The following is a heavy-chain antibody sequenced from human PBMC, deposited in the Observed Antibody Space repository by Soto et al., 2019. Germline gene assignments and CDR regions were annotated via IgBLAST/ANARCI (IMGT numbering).Heavy chain of an antibody. V-gene: IGHV3-11*01. J-gene: IGHJ6*02. D-gene: IGHD3-16*01. Sequence: QVQLVESGGGLVKPGGSLRLSCAASGFTFSDYYMSWIRKAPGKGLEYISYISSGGSFIFYADSVKGRFTISRDTAKTSLYLQMNSLRAEDTALYYCARHRYYEGSVPGYGMDVWGQGTTVTVSS. CDR3: ARHRYYEGSVPGYGMDV. CDR1: GFTFSDYY. CDR2: ISSGGSFI.